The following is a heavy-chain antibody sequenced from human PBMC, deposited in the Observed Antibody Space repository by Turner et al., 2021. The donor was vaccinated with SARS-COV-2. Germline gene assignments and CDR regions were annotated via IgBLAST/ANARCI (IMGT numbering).Heavy chain of an antibody. CDR3: ARDLGGYFDY. CDR1: GFTFSSYT. Sequence: EVQLVESGGGLVQPGGSLRLSCAASGFTFSSYTMNWVRQAPGKGLEGVSYISSSSSTIYYADSVKGRFTISRDNAKNSLYLQMNSLRAEDTAVYYCARDLGGYFDYWGQGTLVTVSS. D-gene: IGHD2-15*01. J-gene: IGHJ4*02. CDR2: ISSSSSTI. V-gene: IGHV3-48*01.